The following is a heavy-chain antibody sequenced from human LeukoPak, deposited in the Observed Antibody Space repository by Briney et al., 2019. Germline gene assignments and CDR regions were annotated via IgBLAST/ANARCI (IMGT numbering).Heavy chain of an antibody. J-gene: IGHJ4*02. V-gene: IGHV3-21*01. CDR2: ISSSSSYI. CDR1: GFTFSSYS. D-gene: IGHD6-6*01. CDR3: ARDYRKIAARREFDY. Sequence: TGGSLRLSCAAPGFTFSSYSMNWVRQAPGKGLEWASSISSSSSYIYYADSVKGRFTISRDNAKNSLYLQMNSLRAEDTAVYYRARDYRKIAARREFDYWGQGTLVTVSS.